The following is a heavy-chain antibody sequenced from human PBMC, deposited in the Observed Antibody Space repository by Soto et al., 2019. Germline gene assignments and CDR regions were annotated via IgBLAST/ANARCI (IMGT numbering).Heavy chain of an antibody. Sequence: HLQLQESGSGLVKPSQTLSLTCAVSGGSISSGGYSWSWIRQPPGKGLEWIGYIYHSGSTYYNPSLKSRVTISVDRSKNQFSLKLSYVTAADTAVYYCARVPDVWGQGTTVTVSS. V-gene: IGHV4-30-2*01. CDR2: IYHSGST. CDR1: GGSISSGGYS. CDR3: ARVPDV. J-gene: IGHJ6*02.